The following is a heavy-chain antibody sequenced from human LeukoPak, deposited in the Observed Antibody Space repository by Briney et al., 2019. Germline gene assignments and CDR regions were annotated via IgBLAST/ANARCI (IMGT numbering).Heavy chain of an antibody. CDR3: ARDWGWTFLNYYYYYYMDV. CDR1: GFTVSSYS. CDR2: ISSSSSYI. V-gene: IGHV3-21*01. Sequence: GGSLRLSCAASGFTVSSYSMNWVRQAPGKGLEWVSSISSSSSYIYYADSVKGRFTISRDNAKNSLYLQMNSLRAEDTAVYYCARDWGWTFLNYYYYYYMDVWGKGTTVTVSS. D-gene: IGHD2/OR15-2a*01. J-gene: IGHJ6*03.